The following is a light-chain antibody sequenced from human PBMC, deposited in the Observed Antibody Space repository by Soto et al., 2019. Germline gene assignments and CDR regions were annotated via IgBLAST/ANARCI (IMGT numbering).Light chain of an antibody. CDR2: GAS. CDR1: QSVSSSY. J-gene: IGKJ1*01. CDR3: QKYGSSTGT. Sequence: EIVLTQSPGTLSLSPGERATLSCRASQSVSSSYLAWYQQKTGQAPRLLIYGASSRATGIPDRFSGSGSGTDFTLTISRLEPEEFAVYYCQKYGSSTGTCGQGTKVDIK. V-gene: IGKV3-20*01.